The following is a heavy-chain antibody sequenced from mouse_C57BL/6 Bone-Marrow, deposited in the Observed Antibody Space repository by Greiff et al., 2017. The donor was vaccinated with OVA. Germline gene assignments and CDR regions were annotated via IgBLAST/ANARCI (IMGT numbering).Heavy chain of an antibody. CDR1: GYTFTSYT. CDR3: ATTKLGRGKNYYIDY. Sequence: VQLQQSGAELARPGASVKMSCKASGYTFTSYTMHWVKQRPGQGLEWIGYINPSSGYTKYNQKFKDKATLTADKSSSTAYMQLSSLTSEDSAVYYCATTKLGRGKNYYIDYWGQGTTLTVSS. J-gene: IGHJ2*01. D-gene: IGHD4-1*01. CDR2: INPSSGYT. V-gene: IGHV1-4*01.